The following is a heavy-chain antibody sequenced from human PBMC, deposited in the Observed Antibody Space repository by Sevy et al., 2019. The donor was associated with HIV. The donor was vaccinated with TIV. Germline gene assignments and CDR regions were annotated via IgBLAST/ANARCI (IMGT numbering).Heavy chain of an antibody. V-gene: IGHV3-20*04. CDR3: ARNGYGYGYHALLDYYYGMDV. Sequence: GGSLRLSCAASGFTFDDYGMSWVRQAPGKGLEWVSGINWNGGSTGYADSVKGRFTISRDNGKNSLYLQVNSMRAEDTALYYCARNGYGYGYHALLDYYYGMDVWGQGTTVTVSS. CDR1: GFTFDDYG. J-gene: IGHJ6*02. CDR2: INWNGGST. D-gene: IGHD5-18*01.